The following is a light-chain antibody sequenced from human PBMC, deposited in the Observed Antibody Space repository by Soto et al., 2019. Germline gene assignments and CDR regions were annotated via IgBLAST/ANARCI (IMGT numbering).Light chain of an antibody. J-gene: IGLJ3*02. V-gene: IGLV2-14*01. CDR1: SSDVGGYKY. CDR2: EVS. Sequence: QSVLTQPASVSGSPGQSITISCTATSSDVGGYKYVSWYQQHPGKAPKVIIYEVSIRPSGVSDRFSGSKSGSTASLTISGLQSEDEADYYCSSYTTSSTLEFGGGTKLTVL. CDR3: SSYTTSSTLE.